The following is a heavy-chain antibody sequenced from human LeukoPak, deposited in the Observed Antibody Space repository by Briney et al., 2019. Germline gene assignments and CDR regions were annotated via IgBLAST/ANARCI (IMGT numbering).Heavy chain of an antibody. Sequence: SETLSLTCTVSGGSISITGYYWGWIRQPPGKGLEWIGSIYYSGTTYYNPSLKSRVTISVDTSKNQFSLKLSSVTAADTAVYYCARGVVVPSYGMDVWGQGTTVTVSS. CDR2: IYYSGTT. V-gene: IGHV4-39*07. J-gene: IGHJ6*02. D-gene: IGHD2-2*01. CDR3: ARGVVVPSYGMDV. CDR1: GGSISITGYY.